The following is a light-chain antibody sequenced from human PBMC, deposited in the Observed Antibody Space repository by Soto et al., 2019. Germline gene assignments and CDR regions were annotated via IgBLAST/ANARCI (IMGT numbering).Light chain of an antibody. J-gene: IGLJ3*02. CDR3: CSYAGSYTWV. Sequence: QSALTQPRSVSGSPGQSVTISCTGTSSDVGGYNFVSWYQHHPGKAPKLMVYDVSKRPSGVPDRFSGSKSGNTASLTISGLQADDEADYYCCSYAGSYTWVFGGWTKLTVL. V-gene: IGLV2-11*01. CDR2: DVS. CDR1: SSDVGGYNF.